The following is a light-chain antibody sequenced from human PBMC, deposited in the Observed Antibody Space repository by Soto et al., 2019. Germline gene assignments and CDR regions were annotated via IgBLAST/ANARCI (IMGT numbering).Light chain of an antibody. CDR2: DVS. J-gene: IGLJ2*01. CDR3: SSYTSSSTYVV. CDR1: SSDVGGYNY. V-gene: IGLV2-14*03. Sequence: QSALTQPASVSGSPGQSITISCTGTSSDVGGYNYVSWYQHHPGKAPKLMIYDVSNRPSGVPNRFSGSKSGNTASLTISGLQAEDEADYYCSSYTSSSTYVVFGGGTKVTVL.